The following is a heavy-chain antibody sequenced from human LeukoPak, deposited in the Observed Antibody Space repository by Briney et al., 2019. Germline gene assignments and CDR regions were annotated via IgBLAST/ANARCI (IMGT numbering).Heavy chain of an antibody. Sequence: SQTLSLTCTVSGGSISHVAYSWSWIRQPPGEGLEWIGLFHHTVGIDYKPSLKSRVTISGDRTKNQLSLTLTSVTAADTPVYYCVRGGGLPNCGGYCPPDTWGQGKMVIVSS. CDR2: FHHTVGI. J-gene: IGHJ3*02. D-gene: IGHD2-21*02. V-gene: IGHV4-30-2*01. CDR3: VRGGGLPNCGGYCPPDT. CDR1: GGSISHVAYS.